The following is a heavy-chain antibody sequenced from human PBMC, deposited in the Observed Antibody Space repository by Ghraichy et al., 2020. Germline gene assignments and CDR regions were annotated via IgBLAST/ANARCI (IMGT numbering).Heavy chain of an antibody. CDR1: GFTFSSYS. Sequence: GGSLRLSCAASGFTFSSYSMNWVRQAPGKGLEWVSYISSSSSTIYYADSVKGRFTISRDNAKNSLYLQMNSLRDEETAVYYCARDWPYSSSWYSGIAVAGRGYGMDVWGQGTTVTVSS. D-gene: IGHD6-19*01. CDR3: ARDWPYSSSWYSGIAVAGRGYGMDV. CDR2: ISSSSSTI. V-gene: IGHV3-48*02. J-gene: IGHJ6*02.